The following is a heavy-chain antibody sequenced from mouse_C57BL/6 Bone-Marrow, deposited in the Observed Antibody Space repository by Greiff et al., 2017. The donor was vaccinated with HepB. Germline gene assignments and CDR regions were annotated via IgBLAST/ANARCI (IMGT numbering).Heavy chain of an antibody. V-gene: IGHV5S21*01. J-gene: IGHJ3*01. CDR1: GFTFSSYA. Sequence: EVKVEESGEGLVKPGGSLKLSCAASGFTFSSYAMSWVRQTPEKRLEWVAYISSGGDYIYYADTVKGRFTISRDNARNTLYLQMSSLKSEDTAMYYCTRRQLRTWFAYWGQGTLVTVSA. CDR3: TRRQLRTWFAY. D-gene: IGHD3-2*02. CDR2: ISSGGDYI.